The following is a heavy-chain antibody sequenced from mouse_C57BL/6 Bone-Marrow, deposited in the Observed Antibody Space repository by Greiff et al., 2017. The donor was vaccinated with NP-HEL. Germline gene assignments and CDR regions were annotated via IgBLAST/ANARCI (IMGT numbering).Heavy chain of an antibody. J-gene: IGHJ4*01. V-gene: IGHV1-59*01. Sequence: QVQLKQPGAELVRPGTSVKLSCKASGYTFTSYWMHWVKQRPGQGLEWIGVIDPSDSYTNYNQKFKGKATLTVDTSSSTAYMQLSSLTSEDSAVYYCAREAYYSIFYYAMDYWGQGTSVTVSS. CDR1: GYTFTSYW. CDR3: AREAYYSIFYYAMDY. D-gene: IGHD2-5*01. CDR2: IDPSDSYT.